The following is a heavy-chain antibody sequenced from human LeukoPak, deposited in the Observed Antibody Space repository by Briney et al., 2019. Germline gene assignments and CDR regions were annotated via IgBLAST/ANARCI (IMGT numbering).Heavy chain of an antibody. Sequence: PSETLSLTCAVSGYSISRGYYWGGVREPPGKGLQRIGGIYHSGSTYYNPSLKSRVTISVDTSKNQFSLKLSSVTAAGTAVYFCARPAAYCGGDCYPSGYMDVWGKGTTVTVSS. CDR1: GYSISRGYY. D-gene: IGHD2-21*01. J-gene: IGHJ6*03. CDR2: IYHSGST. V-gene: IGHV4-38-2*01. CDR3: ARPAAYCGGDCYPSGYMDV.